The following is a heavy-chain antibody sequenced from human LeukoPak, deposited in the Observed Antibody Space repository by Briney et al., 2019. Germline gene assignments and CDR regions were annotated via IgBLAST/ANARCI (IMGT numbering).Heavy chain of an antibody. D-gene: IGHD3-10*01. Sequence: SETLSLTCTVSGDSIGCSNCYWGWDRQPPGTGLEWIGSIYYSGDTHYNPSLKSRVTISVDPSKNQFSLKLSSVTAADTAVYYCARGEYYFDYWGQGTLVTVSS. V-gene: IGHV4-39*01. CDR3: ARGEYYFDY. J-gene: IGHJ4*02. CDR2: IYYSGDT. CDR1: GDSIGCSNCY.